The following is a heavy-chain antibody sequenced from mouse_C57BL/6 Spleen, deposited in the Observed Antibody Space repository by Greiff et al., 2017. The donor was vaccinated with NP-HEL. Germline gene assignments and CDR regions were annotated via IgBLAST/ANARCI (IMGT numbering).Heavy chain of an antibody. J-gene: IGHJ1*03. CDR3: ARQGGSSRYFDV. CDR1: GYAFSSYW. D-gene: IGHD1-3*01. V-gene: IGHV1-80*01. CDR2: IYPGDGDT. Sequence: QVQLQQSGAELVKPGASVKISCKASGYAFSSYWMNWVKQRPGKGLEWIGQIYPGDGDTTYNGKFKGKATLTADKSSSTAYMQLSSLTSEDSAVYFCARQGGSSRYFDVWGTGTTVTVSS.